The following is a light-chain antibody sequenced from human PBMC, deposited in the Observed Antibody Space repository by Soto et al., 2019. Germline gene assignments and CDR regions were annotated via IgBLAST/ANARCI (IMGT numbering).Light chain of an antibody. V-gene: IGKV3-20*01. J-gene: IGKJ4*01. CDR3: QQYGSSSLT. CDR2: GAS. CDR1: QSVSSSY. Sequence: EIVLTQSPGTLSLSPGERATLSCRASQSVSSSYLAWYQQKPGQAPRLLIYGASSRATGIPDRFSGSGSGTDLTLTMSRLEPKDFAVYYCQQYGSSSLTFGGGTKVKIK.